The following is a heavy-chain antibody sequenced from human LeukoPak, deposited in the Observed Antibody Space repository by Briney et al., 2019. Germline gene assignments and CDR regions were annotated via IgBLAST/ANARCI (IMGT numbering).Heavy chain of an antibody. CDR2: ISAYNGNT. Sequence: ASVKVSCKASGYTFTDYRIHWVRQAPGQGLEWMGWISAYNGNTNYAQKLQGRVTMTTDTSTSTAYMELRSLRSDDTAVYYCARNRFRIAAAGEVDYWGQGTLVTVSS. J-gene: IGHJ4*02. V-gene: IGHV1-18*04. CDR1: GYTFTDYR. CDR3: ARNRFRIAAAGEVDY. D-gene: IGHD6-13*01.